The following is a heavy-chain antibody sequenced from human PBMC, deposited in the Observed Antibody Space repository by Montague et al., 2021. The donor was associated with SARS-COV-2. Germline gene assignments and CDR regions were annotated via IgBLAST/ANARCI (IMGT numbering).Heavy chain of an antibody. D-gene: IGHD2-2*01. CDR3: ARIVGDCSSDSCYAVR. V-gene: IGHV4-39*01. J-gene: IGHJ4*02. Sequence: SETLSLTCAVSGASTNSNSYYWGWIRQPLGKGLDWIGSFYYTGYTCYTPSLKSRVTISGDTSKNQFSLKLTSVTAADTAVYYCARIVGDCSSDSCYAVRWGQGTVVTVSS. CDR1: GASTNSNSYY. CDR2: FYYTGYT.